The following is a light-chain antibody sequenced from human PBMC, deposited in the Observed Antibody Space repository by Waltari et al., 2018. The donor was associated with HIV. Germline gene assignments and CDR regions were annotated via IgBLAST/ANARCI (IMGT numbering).Light chain of an antibody. CDR3: GSWDDSLSHWV. J-gene: IGLJ3*02. CDR2: RSD. CDR1: NYNIGNNF. Sequence: QSVLTQPPSASRPPGQRVLMSCSGSNYNIGNNFVSCFQQVPGRAPKLVIYRSDQRPSGVPDRFSAAKSGSSASLAITGLQSDDEAVYYCGSWDDSLSHWVFGGGTRLTV. V-gene: IGLV1-47*01.